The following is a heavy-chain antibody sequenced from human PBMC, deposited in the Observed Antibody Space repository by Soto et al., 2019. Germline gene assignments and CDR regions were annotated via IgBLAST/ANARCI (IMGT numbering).Heavy chain of an antibody. Sequence: ASVKVSCKASGYTFTSYGSSWVRQAPGQGLEWMGWISAYNGNTNYAQKLQGRVTMTTDTSTSTAYMELRSLRSADTAVYYCARGDSSRYYYGDFDYWGQGTLVTVSS. J-gene: IGHJ4*02. V-gene: IGHV1-18*01. CDR2: ISAYNGNT. CDR1: GYTFTSYG. D-gene: IGHD3-22*01. CDR3: ARGDSSRYYYGDFDY.